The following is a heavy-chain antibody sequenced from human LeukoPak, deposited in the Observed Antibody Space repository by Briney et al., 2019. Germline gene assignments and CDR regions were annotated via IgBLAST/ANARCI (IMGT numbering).Heavy chain of an antibody. CDR2: IIPIFGTA. D-gene: IGHD3-22*01. J-gene: IGHJ4*02. CDR3: AREIDYYDSSGYYYFDY. Sequence: SVKVSCKASGGTFSSYAISWVRQAPGQGLEWMGGIIPIFGTANYAQKFQGRVTITADESTSTAYMELSSLRSEDTAVYYCAREIDYYDSSGYYYFDYWGQGTLVTVSS. V-gene: IGHV1-69*13. CDR1: GGTFSSYA.